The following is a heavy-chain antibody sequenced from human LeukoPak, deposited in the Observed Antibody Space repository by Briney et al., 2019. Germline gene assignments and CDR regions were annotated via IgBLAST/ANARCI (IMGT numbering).Heavy chain of an antibody. CDR3: ARAVVAARLLPYYFDY. V-gene: IGHV3-11*04. Sequence: PGGSLRLPCAVSGFTFSDYYMSWIRQAPGKGREWLSYISSSGNTIYYADSVKRRFTISRDNAKNSLYLKMNSLRAEHTAVYYCARAVVAARLLPYYFDYWGQGTLVTVSS. D-gene: IGHD2-15*01. CDR1: GFTFSDYY. CDR2: ISSSGNTI. J-gene: IGHJ4*02.